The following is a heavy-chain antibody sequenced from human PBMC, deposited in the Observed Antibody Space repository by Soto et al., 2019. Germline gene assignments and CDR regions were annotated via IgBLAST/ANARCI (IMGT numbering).Heavy chain of an antibody. CDR3: ATLYTLGYCSGGSCPEYFQH. CDR2: IYYSGST. J-gene: IGHJ1*01. CDR1: GGSISSSSYY. V-gene: IGHV4-39*01. D-gene: IGHD2-15*01. Sequence: PSETLSLTCTVSGGSISSSSYYWGWIRQPPGKGLEWIGSIYYSGSTYYNPSLKSRVTICVDTSKNQFSLKLSSVTAADTAVYYCATLYTLGYCSGGSCPEYFQHWGQGTLVTVSS.